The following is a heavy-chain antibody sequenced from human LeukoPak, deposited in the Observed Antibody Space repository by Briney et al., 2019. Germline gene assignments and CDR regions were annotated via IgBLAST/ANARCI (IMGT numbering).Heavy chain of an antibody. D-gene: IGHD3-10*01. CDR2: ISDNGGST. Sequence: QPGGSLTLSCSASGFSFSLYAMHWVRRVPGKGLEHVSAISDNGGSTFYLDSVQGRFSIYRDDSKNTLSLQMNSLRPDDTALYYCVKDSRGSGRGGDFDYWGQGTLVTVSS. CDR3: VKDSRGSGRGGDFDY. J-gene: IGHJ4*02. CDR1: GFSFSLYA. V-gene: IGHV3-64D*06.